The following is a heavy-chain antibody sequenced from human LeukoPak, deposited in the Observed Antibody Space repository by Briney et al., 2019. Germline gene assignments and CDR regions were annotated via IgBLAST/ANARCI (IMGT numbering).Heavy chain of an antibody. CDR3: ARDLYSNYGGYNWFDP. J-gene: IGHJ5*02. CDR1: GFTFSSYW. V-gene: IGHV3-7*01. D-gene: IGHD4-11*01. Sequence: PGGSLRLSCAASGFTFSSYWMSWVRQAPGKGLEWVANIKQDGSEKYYVDSVKGRFTISRDNAKNSLYLQMNSLRAEDTAVYYCARDLYSNYGGYNWFDPWGQGTLVTVSS. CDR2: IKQDGSEK.